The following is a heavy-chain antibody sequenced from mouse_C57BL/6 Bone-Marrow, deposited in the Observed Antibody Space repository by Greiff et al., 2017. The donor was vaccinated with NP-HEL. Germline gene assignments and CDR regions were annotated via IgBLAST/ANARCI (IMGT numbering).Heavy chain of an antibody. CDR2: IYPRSGNT. D-gene: IGHD2-4*01. J-gene: IGHJ2*01. CDR3: APFYDYDEDFDY. V-gene: IGHV1-81*01. Sequence: QVQLQQSGAELARPGASVKLSCKASGYTFTSYGISWVKQRTGQGLEWIGEIYPRSGNTYYNEKLKGKATLTAAKSSSTAYMELRSLTSEDSAVYFCAPFYDYDEDFDYWGQGTTLTVSS. CDR1: GYTFTSYG.